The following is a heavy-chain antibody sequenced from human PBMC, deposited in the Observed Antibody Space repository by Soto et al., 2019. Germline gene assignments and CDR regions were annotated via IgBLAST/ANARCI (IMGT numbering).Heavy chain of an antibody. CDR2: ISSGGKTT. CDR1: GFTFSSFE. CDR3: ARNYIIYYDGSRAHYS. J-gene: IGHJ5*02. Sequence: EVQLVESGGGLVQSGGSLRLSCVASGFTFSSFEMTWVRQAPGKGLEWISYISSGGKTTYYADSVKGRFTISRDNAKNSLYLQMSSLRAEDAAVYYCARNYIIYYDGSRAHYSWGRGSLVTVSS. V-gene: IGHV3-48*03. D-gene: IGHD3-22*01.